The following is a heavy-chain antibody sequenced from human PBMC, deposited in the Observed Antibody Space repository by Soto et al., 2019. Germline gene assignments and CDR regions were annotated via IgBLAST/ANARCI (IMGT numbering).Heavy chain of an antibody. CDR1: GGSISSSSYF. CDR2: IYYSGST. CDR3: ARVPDR. D-gene: IGHD2-2*01. J-gene: IGHJ5*02. V-gene: IGHV4-39*07. Sequence: PSETLSLTCTDSGGSISSSSYFWGWIRQPPGKGLEWIGSIYYSGSTYYNPSLKSRVTVSVDTSKNQFSLKLSSVTAADTAVYYCARVPDRWGQGTLVTVSS.